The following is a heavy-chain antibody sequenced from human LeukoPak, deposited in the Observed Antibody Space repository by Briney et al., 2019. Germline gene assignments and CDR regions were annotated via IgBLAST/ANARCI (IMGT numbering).Heavy chain of an antibody. D-gene: IGHD6-19*01. J-gene: IGHJ6*02. Sequence: ASVKVSCKASGYTFTNYAVSWVRQAPGQGLEYMGYISAYNGNTNYAQNLQGRVTMTTDTSTTTVYMELRSLRFDDTAVYYCARLYSSGWPLECMDAWGQGTTVTVSS. CDR2: ISAYNGNT. CDR1: GYTFTNYA. V-gene: IGHV1-18*04. CDR3: ARLYSSGWPLECMDA.